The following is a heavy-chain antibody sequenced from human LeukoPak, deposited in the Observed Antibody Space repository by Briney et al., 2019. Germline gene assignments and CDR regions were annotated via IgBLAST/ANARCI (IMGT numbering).Heavy chain of an antibody. CDR3: AKADIVPVRSALEY. D-gene: IGHD2-21*01. J-gene: IGHJ4*02. V-gene: IGHV3-30*02. CDR1: GFTFSNYG. CDR2: LRHNGGRG. Sequence: GGSLRLSCEASGFTFSNYGMHWVRQAPGKGLEWVAFLRHNGGRGYYVDSVRGRFTISRGNSKNTLYLEMNSLRVDDTAVYYCAKADIVPVRSALEYWGQGTLVSVSS.